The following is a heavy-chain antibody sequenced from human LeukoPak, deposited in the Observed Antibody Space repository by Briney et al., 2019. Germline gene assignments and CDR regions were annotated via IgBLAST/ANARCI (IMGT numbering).Heavy chain of an antibody. V-gene: IGHV4-59*01. J-gene: IGHJ5*02. CDR1: GGPISSYY. CDR3: ARDVGKVWFDP. CDR2: IYYSGST. D-gene: IGHD7-27*01. Sequence: SETLSLTCTVSGGPISSYYWSWIRQPPGKGLEWIGYIYYSGSTNYNPSLKSRVTISVDTSKNQFSLKLSSVTAADTAVYYCARDVGKVWFDPWGQGTLVTVSS.